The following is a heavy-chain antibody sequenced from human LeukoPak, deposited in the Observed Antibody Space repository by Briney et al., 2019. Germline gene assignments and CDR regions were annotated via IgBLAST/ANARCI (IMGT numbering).Heavy chain of an antibody. J-gene: IGHJ5*02. V-gene: IGHV4-39*07. CDR2: IYNSGST. CDR3: ARGGIYCSSTSCYYNWFDP. CDR1: GGSISSSSYY. D-gene: IGHD2-2*01. Sequence: SETLSLTRTVSGGSISSSSYYWGWIRQPPGKGLEWIGSIYNSGSTYYNPSLKSRVTISVDTSKNQFSLKLSSVTAADTAVYYCARGGIYCSSTSCYYNWFDPWGQGTLVTVSS.